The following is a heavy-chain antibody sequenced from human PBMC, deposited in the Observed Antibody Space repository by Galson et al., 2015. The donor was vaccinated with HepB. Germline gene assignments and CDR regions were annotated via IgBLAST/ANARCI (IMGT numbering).Heavy chain of an antibody. Sequence: SLRLSCAASGFTFSSYSMNWVRQAPGKGLEWVSYISSSSSTIYYADSVKGRFTISRDNAKNSLYLQMNSLRAEDTAVYYCARDYYDSSGYSYFDYWGQGTVCTVS. CDR2: ISSSSSTI. J-gene: IGHJ4*02. CDR3: ARDYYDSSGYSYFDY. V-gene: IGHV3-48*04. CDR1: GFTFSSYS. D-gene: IGHD3-22*01.